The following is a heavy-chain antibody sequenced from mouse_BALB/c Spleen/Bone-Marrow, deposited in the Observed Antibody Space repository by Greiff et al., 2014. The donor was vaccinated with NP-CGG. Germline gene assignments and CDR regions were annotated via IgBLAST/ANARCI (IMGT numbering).Heavy chain of an antibody. CDR1: GYTFTDYA. CDR2: ISTYYGNT. CDR3: ARPIYYYGSGYEKGYYFDY. J-gene: IGHJ2*01. V-gene: IGHV1-67*01. D-gene: IGHD1-1*01. Sequence: VQLQQSGPELVRPGVSVKISCKGSGYTFTDYAMHWVKQSHAKSLEWIGVISTYYGNTNYNQKFKGKATMTVDKSSSTAYMELARLTSEDSAIYYCARPIYYYGSGYEKGYYFDYWGQGTTLTVSS.